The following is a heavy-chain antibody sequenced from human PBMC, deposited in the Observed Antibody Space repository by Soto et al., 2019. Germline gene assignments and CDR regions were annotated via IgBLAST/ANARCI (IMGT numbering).Heavy chain of an antibody. CDR1: GFTFSSYG. CDR3: AKTHGGGMDV. V-gene: IGHV3-30*18. Sequence: QVQLVESGGGVVQPGRSLRLSCAASGFTFSSYGMHWVRQAPGKGLEWVAVISYDGSNKYYADSVKGRFTISGDNSKNTLYLQMNSLRGEDSAVYYCAKTHGGGMDVWGQGTTVTVSS. CDR2: ISYDGSNK. D-gene: IGHD3-16*01. J-gene: IGHJ6*02.